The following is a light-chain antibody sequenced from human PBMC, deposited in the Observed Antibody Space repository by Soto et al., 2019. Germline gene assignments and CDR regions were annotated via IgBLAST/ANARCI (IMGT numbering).Light chain of an antibody. V-gene: IGKV1-39*01. Sequence: DIQMTQSPSSLSASVGDRVTITCRGSQSIYTYLNWYQQRPGEAPKVLIYAASTLQDGIPSRFSGSGSGTDFTLTIRGLQPEDFATYYCQQGYSTITFGQGTRLEIK. CDR1: QSIYTY. J-gene: IGKJ5*01. CDR3: QQGYSTIT. CDR2: AAS.